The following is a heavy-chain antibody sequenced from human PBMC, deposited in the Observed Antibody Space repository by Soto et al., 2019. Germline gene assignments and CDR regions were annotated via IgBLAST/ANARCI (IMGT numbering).Heavy chain of an antibody. V-gene: IGHV3-33*01. CDR3: ARDGPYGDYGYYYYGMDV. CDR2: IWYDGSNK. Sequence: QVQLVESGGGVVQPGRSLRLSCAASGFTFSSYGMHWVRQAPGKGLEWVAVIWYDGSNKYYADSVKGRFTISRDNSKNTLYLQMNSLRAEDTAVYYCARDGPYGDYGYYYYGMDVWGQGTTVTVSS. D-gene: IGHD4-17*01. CDR1: GFTFSSYG. J-gene: IGHJ6*02.